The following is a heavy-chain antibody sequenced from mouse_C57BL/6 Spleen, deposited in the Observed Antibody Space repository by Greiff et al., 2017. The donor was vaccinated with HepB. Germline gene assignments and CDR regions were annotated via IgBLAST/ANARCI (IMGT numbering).Heavy chain of an antibody. V-gene: IGHV1-59*01. CDR3: ARRDGYYAMDY. J-gene: IGHJ4*01. D-gene: IGHD2-3*01. CDR1: GYTFTSYW. Sequence: VQLQQPGAELVRPGTSVKLSCKASGYTFTSYWMHWVKQRPGQGLEWIGVIDPSDSYTNYNQKFKGKATLTVDTSSSTAYMRLSSLTSEDSAVYYCARRDGYYAMDYWGQGTSVTVSS. CDR2: IDPSDSYT.